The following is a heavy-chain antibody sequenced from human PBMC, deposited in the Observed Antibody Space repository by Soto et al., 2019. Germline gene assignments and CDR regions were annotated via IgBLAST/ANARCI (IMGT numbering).Heavy chain of an antibody. D-gene: IGHD2-15*01. CDR2: ISDDGSHQ. Sequence: QVQLVESGGGVVQPGRSLRLSCAASGFTFSNYAMHWVRQALGKGLEWVAVISDDGSHQNYADSVKGRFTISRDNSRNSLYWKITTLEPKTRAGNNGRGPIAAGGINLDYGGREPWSPSPQ. V-gene: IGHV3-30-3*01. J-gene: IGHJ4*02. CDR1: GFTFSNYA. CDR3: RGPIAAGGINLDY.